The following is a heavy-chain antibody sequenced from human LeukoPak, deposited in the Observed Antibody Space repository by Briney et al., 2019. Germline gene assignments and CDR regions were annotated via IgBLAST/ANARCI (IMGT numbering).Heavy chain of an antibody. Sequence: PSETLSLTCTVSGGSISSSSYYWGWIRQPPGKGLERIGSIYYSGSTYYNPSLKSRVTISVDTSKNQFSLKLSSVTAADTAVYYCARHEGPYDFWSGYSLWGQGTLVTVSS. D-gene: IGHD3-3*01. CDR1: GGSISSSSYY. J-gene: IGHJ4*02. CDR3: ARHEGPYDFWSGYSL. V-gene: IGHV4-39*01. CDR2: IYYSGST.